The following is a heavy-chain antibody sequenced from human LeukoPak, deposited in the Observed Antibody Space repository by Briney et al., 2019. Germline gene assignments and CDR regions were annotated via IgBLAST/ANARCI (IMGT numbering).Heavy chain of an antibody. CDR3: ARGKRYYDILTRPFDY. Sequence: PSETLSLTCTVSGGSISSSSNYWGWIRQPPGKGLEWIGKIFYSGSTYYNPSLKSRVTISVDTSRNQFSLKLSSVTAADTAVYYCARGKRYYDILTRPFDYWGQGTLVTVSS. CDR1: GGSISSSSNY. V-gene: IGHV4-39*01. CDR2: IFYSGST. D-gene: IGHD3-9*01. J-gene: IGHJ4*02.